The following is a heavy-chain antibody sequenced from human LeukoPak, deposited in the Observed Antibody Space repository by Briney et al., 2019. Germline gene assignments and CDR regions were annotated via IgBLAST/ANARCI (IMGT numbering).Heavy chain of an antibody. V-gene: IGHV4-39*07. D-gene: IGHD6-13*01. Sequence: SETLSLTCTVSGGSINSDSYYWGWIRQPPGKGLEWIGSIYYTGYTFYNPSLKSRVTISVDTSKNQFSLKLSSVTAADTAVYYCARVAAGAFDIWGQGTMVTVSS. J-gene: IGHJ3*02. CDR3: ARVAAGAFDI. CDR2: IYYTGYT. CDR1: GGSINSDSYY.